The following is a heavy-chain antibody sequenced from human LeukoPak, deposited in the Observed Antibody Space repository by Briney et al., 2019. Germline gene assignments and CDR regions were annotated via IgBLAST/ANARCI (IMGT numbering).Heavy chain of an antibody. V-gene: IGHV3-23*01. J-gene: IGHJ4*02. Sequence: PGGSLRLSCAASGFTFSSYGLSWVRQAPGKGLEWVSAISGSGGSTYYADSVKGRFTISRDNSKNTLYLQMNSLRAEDTAVYYCAKDTMVRGVIIPAFDYWGQGTLVTVSS. D-gene: IGHD3-10*01. CDR1: GFTFSSYG. CDR2: ISGSGGST. CDR3: AKDTMVRGVIIPAFDY.